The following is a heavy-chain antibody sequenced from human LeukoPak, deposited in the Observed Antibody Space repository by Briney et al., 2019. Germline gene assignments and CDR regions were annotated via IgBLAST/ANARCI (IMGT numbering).Heavy chain of an antibody. J-gene: IGHJ6*02. CDR2: MNPNSGNT. CDR3: ARGWREPISGWLSLDYYYYGMDV. CDR1: GYTFTSYD. Sequence: GASVKVSCKASGYTFTSYDINWVRQATGQGLEWMEWMNPNSGNTGYAQKFQGRVTMTRNTSISTAYMELSSLRSEDTAVYYCARGWREPISGWLSLDYYYYGMDVWGQGTTVTVSS. D-gene: IGHD6-19*01. V-gene: IGHV1-8*01.